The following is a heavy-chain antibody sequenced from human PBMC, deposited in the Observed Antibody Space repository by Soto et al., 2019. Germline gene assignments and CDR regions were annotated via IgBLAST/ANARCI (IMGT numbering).Heavy chain of an antibody. D-gene: IGHD6-25*01. J-gene: IGHJ4*02. V-gene: IGHV3-23*01. CDR1: GLNFAAYV. CDR2: VAVGGVDT. CDR3: AKSGPFYFHS. Sequence: GGSLRLSCAASGLNFAAYVMSWVRQAPGKGLEWVSTVAVGGVDTYYADSVKGRFTISRDNSRNVLSLQMNGLRTEDTALYFCAKSGPFYFHSWGQGTLVTVSS.